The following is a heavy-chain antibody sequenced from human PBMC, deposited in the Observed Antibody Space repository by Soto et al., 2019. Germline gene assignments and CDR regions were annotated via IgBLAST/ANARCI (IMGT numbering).Heavy chain of an antibody. CDR3: ARQGRDGYNWSDFYYYYGMEV. V-gene: IGHV1-18*01. CDR2: ISAYNGNT. Sequence: GASVKISCKASGYTFTSYGISWVRQAPGQGLEWMGWISAYNGNTNYAQKLQGRVTMTTDTSTSTAYMELRSLRSDDTAVYYCARQGRDGYNWSDFYYYYGMEVWGEGTKVTVSS. D-gene: IGHD5-12*01. J-gene: IGHJ6*04. CDR1: GYTFTSYG.